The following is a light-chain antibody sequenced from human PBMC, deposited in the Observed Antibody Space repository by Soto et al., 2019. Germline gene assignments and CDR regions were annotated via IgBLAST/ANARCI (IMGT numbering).Light chain of an antibody. CDR1: SSDVGLYNL. V-gene: IGLV2-23*02. CDR2: EVN. CDR3: CSYVGSSILM. Sequence: QSALTQPASVSGSPGQSITISCTGTSSDVGLYNLVSWYQHLPGEAPKLIIYEVNERPSGISDRFSGSKSGNTASLTISGVQVEDEADYYCCSYVGSSILMFGGGTKLTVL. J-gene: IGLJ3*02.